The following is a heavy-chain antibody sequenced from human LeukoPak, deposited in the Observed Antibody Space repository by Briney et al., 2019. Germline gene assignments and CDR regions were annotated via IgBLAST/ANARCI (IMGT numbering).Heavy chain of an antibody. CDR2: ISWNSGSI. CDR3: ATAPYDSIGIFDY. D-gene: IGHD3-22*01. Sequence: GGSLRLSCAASGFTFDDYAMHWVRHAPGKGLEWVSGISWNSGSIGYADSVKGRFTISRDNAKNSLYLQMNSLRTEDTALYYCATAPYDSIGIFDYWGQGTLVTVSS. CDR1: GFTFDDYA. J-gene: IGHJ4*02. V-gene: IGHV3-9*01.